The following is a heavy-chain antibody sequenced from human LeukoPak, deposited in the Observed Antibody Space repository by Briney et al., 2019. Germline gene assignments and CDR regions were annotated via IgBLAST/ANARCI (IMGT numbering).Heavy chain of an antibody. CDR2: ISYDGSNK. CDR3: AREPTTGFDY. J-gene: IGHJ4*02. CDR1: GFTFSSYA. Sequence: GGSLRLSCAASGFTFSSYAMHRVRQAPGKGLEWVAVISYDGSNKYYADSVKGRFTISRDNSKNTLYLQMNSLRAEDTAVYYCAREPTTGFDYWGQGTLVTVSS. D-gene: IGHD4-17*01. V-gene: IGHV3-30-3*01.